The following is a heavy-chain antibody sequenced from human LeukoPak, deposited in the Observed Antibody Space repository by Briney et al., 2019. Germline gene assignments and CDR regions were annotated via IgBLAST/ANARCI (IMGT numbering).Heavy chain of an antibody. J-gene: IGHJ4*02. V-gene: IGHV1-8*03. Sequence: ASVKVSCKASGYTFTGYDINWVRQATGQGLEWMGWMNPNSGNTGYAQKLQGRVTITRNTSISTAYMELSSLRSEDTAVYYCARVTYYYDSSGYYWDYFDYWGQGTLVTVSS. CDR2: MNPNSGNT. CDR1: GYTFTGYD. CDR3: ARVTYYYDSSGYYWDYFDY. D-gene: IGHD3-22*01.